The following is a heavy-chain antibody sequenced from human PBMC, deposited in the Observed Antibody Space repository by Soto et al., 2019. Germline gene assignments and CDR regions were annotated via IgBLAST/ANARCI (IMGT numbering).Heavy chain of an antibody. CDR2: ISWNSGSI. D-gene: IGHD6-13*01. Sequence: EVQLVESGGGLVKPGRSLRLSCAASGFTFDDYAMHWVRQAPGKGLEWVSGISWNSGSIGYADSVKGRFTISRDNAKNSLYLQMNSLRAEDTALYYCAKDLAAAGTGVYYGMDVWGQGTTVTVSS. V-gene: IGHV3-9*01. CDR3: AKDLAAAGTGVYYGMDV. J-gene: IGHJ6*02. CDR1: GFTFDDYA.